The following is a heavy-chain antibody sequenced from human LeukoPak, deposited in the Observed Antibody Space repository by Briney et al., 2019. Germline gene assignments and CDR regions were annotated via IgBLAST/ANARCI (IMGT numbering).Heavy chain of an antibody. CDR2: ISGSGGST. CDR3: AKDRYYYDSSWREVDY. J-gene: IGHJ4*02. V-gene: IGHV3-23*01. CDR1: GFTFSSYA. Sequence: PGGSLGLSCAASGFTFSSYAMSWVRQAPGKGLEWVSAISGSGGSTYYADSVKGRFTISRDNSKNTLYLQMNSLRAEDTAVYYCAKDRYYYDSSWREVDYWGQGTLVTVSS. D-gene: IGHD3-22*01.